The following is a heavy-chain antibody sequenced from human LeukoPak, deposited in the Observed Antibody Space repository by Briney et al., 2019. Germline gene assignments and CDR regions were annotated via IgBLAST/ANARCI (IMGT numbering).Heavy chain of an antibody. D-gene: IGHD6-13*01. J-gene: IGHJ4*02. CDR1: GGSISSSSYY. CDR3: ARGSSSWYYFDY. CDR2: IYYSGST. V-gene: IGHV4-39*01. Sequence: SETLSLTCTVSGGSISSSSYYWGWIRQPPGKGLGWIGSIYYSGSTYYNPSLKSRVTISVDTSKNQFSLKLSSVTAADTAVYYCARGSSSWYYFDYWGQGTLVTVSS.